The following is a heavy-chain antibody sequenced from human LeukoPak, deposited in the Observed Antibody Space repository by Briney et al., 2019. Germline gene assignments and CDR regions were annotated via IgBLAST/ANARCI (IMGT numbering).Heavy chain of an antibody. V-gene: IGHV3-48*03. CDR1: GFSFSSYE. J-gene: IGHJ3*01. CDR2: TRSSGST. D-gene: IGHD4-17*01. Sequence: AGGSLRLSCAASGFSFSSYEMNWVRQAPGKGLEWISYTRSSGSTEYADSVKGRFTIPRDNAKNSLFLRMSSLRAEDTAIYYCARERVTTGGDALDLWGQGTRVTVSS. CDR3: ARERVTTGGDALDL.